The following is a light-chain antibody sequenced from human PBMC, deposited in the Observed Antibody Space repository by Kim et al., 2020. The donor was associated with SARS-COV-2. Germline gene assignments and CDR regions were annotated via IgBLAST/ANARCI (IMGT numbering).Light chain of an antibody. J-gene: IGKJ1*01. V-gene: IGKV3-15*01. CDR2: GAY. Sequence: EIVMTQSPANLSVSPGERATLSCRASQSVSSNLAWYQQKPGQAPRLLIYGAYTRATGIPARFSGSGSGTEFTLTISSLQSEDFAVYYCQQYNNWPPWTFGQGTKVDIK. CDR1: QSVSSN. CDR3: QQYNNWPPWT.